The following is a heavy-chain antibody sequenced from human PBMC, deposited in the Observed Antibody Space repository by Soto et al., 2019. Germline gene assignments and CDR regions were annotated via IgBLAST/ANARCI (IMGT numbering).Heavy chain of an antibody. Sequence: QVQLVQSGAEVKKPGASVKVSCKASGYTFTNYGISWVRQAPGQGLEWMGWISAYNGKTNYAQKFQGRVTMTTDTSTSTSYMELRSLRSDDTAVYYCARAAITVTTVDPWGQGTLVTVSS. CDR3: ARAAITVTTVDP. V-gene: IGHV1-18*01. CDR1: GYTFTNYG. CDR2: ISAYNGKT. J-gene: IGHJ5*02. D-gene: IGHD4-17*01.